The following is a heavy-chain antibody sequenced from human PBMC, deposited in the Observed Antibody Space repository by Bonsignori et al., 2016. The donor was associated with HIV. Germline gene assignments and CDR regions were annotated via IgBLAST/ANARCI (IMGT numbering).Heavy chain of an antibody. J-gene: IGHJ3*02. CDR3: ARIDWGTHAFDI. Sequence: WIRQPPGKGLEWVSLIYSAGSTTSYADTVKGRFTISRDNSRDILYLQMSSLRAEDTAVYYCARIDWGTHAFDIWGQGTMVTVSS. V-gene: IGHV3-23*03. CDR2: IYSAGSTT. D-gene: IGHD7-27*01.